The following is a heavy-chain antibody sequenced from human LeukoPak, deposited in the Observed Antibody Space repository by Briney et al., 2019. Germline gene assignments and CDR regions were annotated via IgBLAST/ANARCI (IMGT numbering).Heavy chain of an antibody. Sequence: SETLSLTCTVSGGSISSGGYYWSWIRQHPGKGLEWIGYIYYSGSTYYNPSLKSRVTISVDTSKNQFSLKLSSVTAEDTAVYYCAIGVPYYYDSSGYDHDYWGQGTLVTVSS. V-gene: IGHV4-31*03. J-gene: IGHJ4*02. CDR2: IYYSGST. CDR1: GGSISSGGYY. CDR3: AIGVPYYYDSSGYDHDY. D-gene: IGHD3-22*01.